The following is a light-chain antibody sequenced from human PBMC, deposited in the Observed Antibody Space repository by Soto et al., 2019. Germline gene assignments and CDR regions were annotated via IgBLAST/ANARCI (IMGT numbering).Light chain of an antibody. Sequence: QSALTQPRSVSGSPGQSVTISCSGTSTDVGGYKFVSWYQEHPGKAPKLMIYEVNKRPSGVPDRFSGSKSGSTASLTISGLQADDEADYYCCSYGGTYTLIFGGGTKVTVL. V-gene: IGLV2-11*01. J-gene: IGLJ2*01. CDR1: STDVGGYKF. CDR3: CSYGGTYTLI. CDR2: EVN.